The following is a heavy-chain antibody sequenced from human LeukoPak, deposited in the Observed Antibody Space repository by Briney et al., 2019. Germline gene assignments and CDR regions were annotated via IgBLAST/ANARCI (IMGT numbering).Heavy chain of an antibody. CDR2: IYYSRST. V-gene: IGHV4-39*07. J-gene: IGHJ6*02. Sequence: SETLSLTCTVSGGSISSSSYYWGWIRQPPGKGLEWIGSIYYSRSTYYNPSLKSRVTISVDRSKNQFSLKLSSVTAADTAVYYCARANCSSTSCYGYYYYGMDVWGQGTTVTVSS. CDR3: ARANCSSTSCYGYYYYGMDV. CDR1: GGSISSSSYY. D-gene: IGHD2-2*01.